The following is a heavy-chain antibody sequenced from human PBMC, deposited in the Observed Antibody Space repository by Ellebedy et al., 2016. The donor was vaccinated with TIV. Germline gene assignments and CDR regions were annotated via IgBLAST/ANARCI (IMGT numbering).Heavy chain of an antibody. Sequence: SETLSLTXTVSNGSLSGYYWSWIRQSPGKGLEWIAYAFHKWTTKYDPSFESRATISVDTATNQFSLKLTSVTAADTAVYYCARHKFDSSDLDSWGPGILVTVSS. CDR2: AFHKWTT. V-gene: IGHV4-59*08. D-gene: IGHD3-22*01. J-gene: IGHJ4*02. CDR1: NGSLSGYY. CDR3: ARHKFDSSDLDS.